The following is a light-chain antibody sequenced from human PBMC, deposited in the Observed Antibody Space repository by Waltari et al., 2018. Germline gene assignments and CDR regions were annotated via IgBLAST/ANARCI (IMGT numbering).Light chain of an antibody. J-gene: IGKJ3*01. V-gene: IGKV1-9*01. CDR2: SSS. CDR3: QHLGSYPL. Sequence: DIQLTQSPSFLSASVGDRITITCRASQGIGDYLAWYQHKAGKAPELLIYSSSTLNPGVASRFSGRGSDTEFVLIISSLQPEDFATYYCQHLGSYPLFGRGTEVD. CDR1: QGIGDY.